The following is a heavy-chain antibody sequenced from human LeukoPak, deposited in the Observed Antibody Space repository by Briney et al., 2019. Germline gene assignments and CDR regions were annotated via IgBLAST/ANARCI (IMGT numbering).Heavy chain of an antibody. V-gene: IGHV5-51*01. D-gene: IGHD3-10*01. CDR2: IYPGDSDT. J-gene: IGHJ4*02. Sequence: GESLKISCKGSGYSFTSYWIGWVRQMPGKGLEWMGIIYPGDSDTRYSPSFQGQVTISADKSISTAYLQWSSLKASDTAMYYCARLNYYAPGSYTQTFDYWGQGSLVTVSS. CDR1: GYSFTSYW. CDR3: ARLNYYAPGSYTQTFDY.